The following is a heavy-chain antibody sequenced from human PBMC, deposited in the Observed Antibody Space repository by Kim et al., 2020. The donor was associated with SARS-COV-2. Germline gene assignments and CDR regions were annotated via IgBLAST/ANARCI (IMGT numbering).Heavy chain of an antibody. J-gene: IGHJ5*02. D-gene: IGHD3-10*01. CDR2: IHESGNNI. CDR3: AKVKGSDGSGPKHYHWFDA. CDR1: GFMFSRFA. Sequence: GGSLRLSCAASGFMFSRFAMSWVRQAPGKGLEWISIIHESGNNIQYAVSVKCRVTISRDNSKNTLSLQMNSMRVEDTAIYYCAKVKGSDGSGPKHYHWFDAWDQTTLVTGSS. V-gene: IGHV3-23*05.